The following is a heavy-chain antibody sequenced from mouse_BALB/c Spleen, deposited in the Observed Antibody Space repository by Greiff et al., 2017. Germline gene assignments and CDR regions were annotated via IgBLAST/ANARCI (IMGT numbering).Heavy chain of an antibody. J-gene: IGHJ3*01. CDR1: GYSFTGYF. D-gene: IGHD1-1*01. CDR3: GSYYGSSPFAY. Sequence: EVKLVESGPELVKPGASVKISCKASGYSFTGYFMNWVKQSHGKSLEWIGRINPYNGDTFYNQKFKGKATLTVDKSSSTAHMELLSLTSEDSAVYYCGSYYGSSPFAYWGQGTLVTVSA. V-gene: IGHV1-37*01. CDR2: INPYNGDT.